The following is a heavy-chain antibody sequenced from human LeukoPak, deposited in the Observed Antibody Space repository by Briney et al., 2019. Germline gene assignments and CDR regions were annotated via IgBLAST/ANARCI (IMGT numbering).Heavy chain of an antibody. J-gene: IGHJ3*02. V-gene: IGHV4-59*01. CDR1: GGSISSYY. D-gene: IGHD3-22*01. Sequence: PSETLSLTCTVSGGSISSYYWSWIRQPPGKGLEWIGYIYYSGSTNYNPSLKSRVTISVDTSKNQFSLKLSSVTAADTAVYYCARDTPHYYESSGQTGWRYDAFDIWGQGTMVTVSS. CDR2: IYYSGST. CDR3: ARDTPHYYESSGQTGWRYDAFDI.